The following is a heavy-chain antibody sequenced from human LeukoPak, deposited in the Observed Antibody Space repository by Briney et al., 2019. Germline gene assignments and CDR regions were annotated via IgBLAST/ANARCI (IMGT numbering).Heavy chain of an antibody. CDR1: GGSISSYY. J-gene: IGHJ3*02. Sequence: SETLSLTCTVSGGSISSYYWSWIRQPPGKGLEWIGYIYYSGSTNYNPPLKSRATISVDTSKNQFSLKLSSVTAADTALYYCARRFCSGGSCYSDRGAFDIWGQGTVVTVSS. CDR3: ARRFCSGGSCYSDRGAFDI. CDR2: IYYSGST. D-gene: IGHD2-15*01. V-gene: IGHV4-59*12.